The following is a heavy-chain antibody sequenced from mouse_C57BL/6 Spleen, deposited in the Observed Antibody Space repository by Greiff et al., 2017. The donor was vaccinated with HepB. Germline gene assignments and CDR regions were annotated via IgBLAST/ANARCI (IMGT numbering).Heavy chain of an antibody. D-gene: IGHD2-3*01. CDR3: ARFPHDHCDAMDY. V-gene: IGHV1-7*01. CDR1: GYTFTSYW. J-gene: IGHJ4*01. Sequence: QVQLQQSGAELAKPGASVKLSCKASGYTFTSYWMHWVKQRPGQGLEWIGYINPSSGYTKYNQKFKDKATLTADKSSSTAYMQLSSLTYEDSAVYYCARFPHDHCDAMDYSAEGTPATVSS. CDR2: INPSSGYT.